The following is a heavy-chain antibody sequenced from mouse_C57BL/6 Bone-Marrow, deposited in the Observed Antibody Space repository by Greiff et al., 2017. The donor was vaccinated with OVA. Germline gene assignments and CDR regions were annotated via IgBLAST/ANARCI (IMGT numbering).Heavy chain of an antibody. CDR2: ISNGGGST. CDR1: GFTFSDYY. CDR3: ARPYLVP. V-gene: IGHV5-12*01. Sequence: EVQVVESGGGLVQPGGSLKLSCAASGFTFSDYYMYWVRQTPEKRLEWVAYISNGGGSTYYPDTVKGRFTISRDNAKNTLYLQMSRLESEDTAMYYCARPYLVPWGQGTSVTVSS. J-gene: IGHJ4*01. D-gene: IGHD5-1*01.